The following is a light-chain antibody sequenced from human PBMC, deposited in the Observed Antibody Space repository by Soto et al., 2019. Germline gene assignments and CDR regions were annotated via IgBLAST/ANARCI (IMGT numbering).Light chain of an antibody. CDR2: GAS. J-gene: IGKJ1*01. V-gene: IGKV3-20*01. CDR3: QQYGSSPCT. Sequence: EIVWTRSPGPLSVSPGERATLSCWSIHMVISTYLACYQQKPGQAPRLLIYGASSRATGIPDRFSGSGSGTDFTLTISRLEPEDFAVYYCQQYGSSPCTFGQGTKVDIK. CDR1: HMVISTY.